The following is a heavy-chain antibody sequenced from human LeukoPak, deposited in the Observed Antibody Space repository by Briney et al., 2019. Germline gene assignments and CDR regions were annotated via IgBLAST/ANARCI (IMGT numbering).Heavy chain of an antibody. D-gene: IGHD5-12*01. Sequence: GGSLRLSCAASGFTFSSYAMSWVRQAPGKGLEWVSAISGSGGSTYYADSVKGRFAISRDNSKNTLYLQMNSLRAEDTAVYYCAKDLGSGLGAYWGQGTLVTVSS. V-gene: IGHV3-23*01. CDR2: ISGSGGST. CDR3: AKDLGSGLGAY. CDR1: GFTFSSYA. J-gene: IGHJ4*02.